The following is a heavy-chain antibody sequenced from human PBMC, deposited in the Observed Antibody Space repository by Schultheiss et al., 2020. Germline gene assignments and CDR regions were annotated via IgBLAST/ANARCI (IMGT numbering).Heavy chain of an antibody. CDR1: GGSFSGYY. D-gene: IGHD6-19*01. J-gene: IGHJ4*02. V-gene: IGHV4-34*01. CDR3: ARGSGSGWVFDY. CDR2: INHSGST. Sequence: SQTLSLTCAVYGGSFSGYYWSWIRQPPGKGLEWIGEINHSGSTNYNPSLKSRVTISVDTSKNQFSLKLSSVTAADTAVYYCARGSGSGWVFDYWGQGTLVTVSS.